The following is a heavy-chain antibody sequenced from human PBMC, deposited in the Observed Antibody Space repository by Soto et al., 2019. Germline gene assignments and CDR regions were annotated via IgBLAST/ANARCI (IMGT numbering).Heavy chain of an antibody. J-gene: IGHJ6*02. CDR1: GYTFTGYY. V-gene: IGHV1-46*01. CDR3: ARGFPDVHYYYGMDV. Sequence: ASVKVSCKASGYTFTGYYMHWVRQAPGQGLEWMGIINPSGGSTSYAQKFQGRVTMTRDTSTSTVYMELSSLRSEDTAVYYCARGFPDVHYYYGMDVWGQGTTVTVSS. CDR2: INPSGGST.